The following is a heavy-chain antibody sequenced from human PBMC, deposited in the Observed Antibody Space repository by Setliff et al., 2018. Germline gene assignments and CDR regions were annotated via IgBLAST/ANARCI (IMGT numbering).Heavy chain of an antibody. Sequence: SETLSLTCTVSGGSISSGSYYWSWIRQPAGKGLEWIGRIYTSGSTNYNPSLKSRVTISVDTSKNQFSLKLSSVTAADTAVYYCARENSPFTYYNFWSGYNSWFDPWGQGTLVTVSS. D-gene: IGHD3-3*01. CDR2: IYTSGST. CDR3: ARENSPFTYYNFWSGYNSWFDP. J-gene: IGHJ5*02. CDR1: GGSISSGSYY. V-gene: IGHV4-61*02.